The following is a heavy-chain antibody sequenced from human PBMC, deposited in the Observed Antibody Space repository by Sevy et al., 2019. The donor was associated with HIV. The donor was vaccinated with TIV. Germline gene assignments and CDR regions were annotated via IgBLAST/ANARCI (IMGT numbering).Heavy chain of an antibody. CDR3: TTVPCLSIVVVTDY. D-gene: IGHD2-21*02. V-gene: IGHV3-15*01. CDR1: GFTFSNAW. J-gene: IGHJ4*02. Sequence: GGSLRLSCAASGFTFSNAWMSWVRQAPGKGLEWVGRIKSKTDGGTTDYAAPVKGRFTISRDDSKNTLYLQMNSLKTEDTAVYYCTTVPCLSIVVVTDYWGQGTLVTVSS. CDR2: IKSKTDGGTT.